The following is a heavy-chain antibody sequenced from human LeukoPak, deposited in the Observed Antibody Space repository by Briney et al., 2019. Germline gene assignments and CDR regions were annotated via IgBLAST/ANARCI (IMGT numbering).Heavy chain of an antibody. CDR1: GFTFSSYE. CDR2: ISSSGSTI. D-gene: IGHD3-22*01. CDR3: ARQFYDSSGLDY. Sequence: GRSLRLSCAASGFTFSSYEMNWVRQAPGKGLEWVSYISSSGSTIYYADSVKGRFTISRDNAKNSLYLQMNSLRAEDTAVYYCARQFYDSSGLDYWGQGTLVTVSS. J-gene: IGHJ4*02. V-gene: IGHV3-48*03.